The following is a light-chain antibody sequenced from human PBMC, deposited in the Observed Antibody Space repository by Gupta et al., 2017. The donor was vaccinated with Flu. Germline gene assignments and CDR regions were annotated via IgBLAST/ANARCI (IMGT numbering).Light chain of an antibody. J-gene: IGLJ3*02. CDR1: SANIGRNY. Sequence: KVTISCSGDSANIGRNYVSWHRQPPGTVPKPLIYENNKRASGIPDRISASKSGSSATLAITGLQAGDEGDYYCVTGDYNRNAGVFGGGTRLTVL. CDR3: VTGDYNRNAGV. V-gene: IGLV1-51*02. CDR2: ENN.